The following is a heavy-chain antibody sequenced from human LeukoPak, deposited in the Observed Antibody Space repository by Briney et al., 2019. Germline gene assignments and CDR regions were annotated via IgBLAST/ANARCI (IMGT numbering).Heavy chain of an antibody. CDR2: INHSGST. D-gene: IGHD3-3*01. CDR1: GGSFSGYY. J-gene: IGHJ6*02. Sequence: PSETLSLTCAVYGGSFSGYYWSWIRQPPGKGLEWIGEINHSGSTNYNPSLKSRVTISVDTSKNQFSLKLSSVTAADTAVYYCARGSLGAFWSGYSSYGMDVWGQGTTVTVSS. CDR3: ARGSLGAFWSGYSSYGMDV. V-gene: IGHV4-34*01.